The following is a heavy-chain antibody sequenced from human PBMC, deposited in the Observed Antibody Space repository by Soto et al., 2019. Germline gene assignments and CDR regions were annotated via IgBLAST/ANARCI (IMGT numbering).Heavy chain of an antibody. J-gene: IGHJ6*02. Sequence: NPSETLSLTCTVSGDSITSGGYYWTWIRQFPGRGLEWIGYIYHSGNAYYNPSLESRVAISVDTSKNRFSVKLSSVTAADTAVYYCARDQEVNYADFGGTDYYYGMDVWGQGTTVTVSS. CDR1: GDSITSGGYY. CDR2: IYHSGNA. CDR3: ARDQEVNYADFGGTDYYYGMDV. V-gene: IGHV4-31*03. D-gene: IGHD4-17*01.